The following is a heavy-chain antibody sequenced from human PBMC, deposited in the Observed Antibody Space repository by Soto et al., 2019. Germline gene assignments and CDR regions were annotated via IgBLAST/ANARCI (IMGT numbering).Heavy chain of an antibody. Sequence: QVQLVQSGAEVKKPGASVKVSRKASGYTFTGYYMHWVRQAPGQGLEWMGWINPNSGGTNYAQKFQGWVTMTRDTSISTAYMELSRLRSDDTAVYYCARDAAGDCSSTSCYARENWFDPWGQGTLVTVSS. CDR3: ARDAAGDCSSTSCYARENWFDP. J-gene: IGHJ5*02. V-gene: IGHV1-2*04. D-gene: IGHD2-2*01. CDR2: INPNSGGT. CDR1: GYTFTGYY.